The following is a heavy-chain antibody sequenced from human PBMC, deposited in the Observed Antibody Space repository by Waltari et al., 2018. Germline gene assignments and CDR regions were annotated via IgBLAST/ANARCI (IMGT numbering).Heavy chain of an antibody. V-gene: IGHV3-7*01. CDR3: ARGAGLIWFGEADPRRFDY. D-gene: IGHD3-10*01. CDR2: LRYDGGEK. CDR1: GFTFSTYW. Sequence: EVQLVESGGGLVQPGGSLTLSCAASGFTFSTYWMTWVRRTPGNGLGWVANLRYDGGEKIYVDSVKGRFIVSKDNAKNSLYLQMNSLRAEDTAVYYCARGAGLIWFGEADPRRFDYWGQGTQVTVSS. J-gene: IGHJ4*02.